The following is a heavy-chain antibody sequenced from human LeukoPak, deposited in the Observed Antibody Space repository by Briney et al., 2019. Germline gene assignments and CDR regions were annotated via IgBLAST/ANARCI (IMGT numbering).Heavy chain of an antibody. CDR1: GFTFDDYA. J-gene: IGHJ4*02. CDR2: ISWNSGSI. CDR3: AKDEMGYYGSGSYLVY. D-gene: IGHD3-10*01. V-gene: IGHV3-9*01. Sequence: GGSLRLSCAASGFTFDDYAMHWVRQAPGKGLEWVSGISWNSGSIGYADSVKGRFTISRDNAKNSLYLQMNSLRAEDTALYYCAKDEMGYYGSGSYLVYWGQGTLVTVSS.